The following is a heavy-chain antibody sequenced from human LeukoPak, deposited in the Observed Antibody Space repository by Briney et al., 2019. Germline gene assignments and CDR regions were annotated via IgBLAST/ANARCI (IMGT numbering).Heavy chain of an antibody. CDR3: AREYSSSGGYFDY. V-gene: IGHV3-21*01. D-gene: IGHD6-13*01. Sequence: GGSLRLSCAASGFTFSSYSMNWVRQAPGKGLEWVSSISSSSYIYYADSVKGRFTISRDNAKNSLYLQMNSLRAEDTAVYYCAREYSSSGGYFDYWGQGTLVTVSS. CDR2: ISSSSYI. CDR1: GFTFSSYS. J-gene: IGHJ4*02.